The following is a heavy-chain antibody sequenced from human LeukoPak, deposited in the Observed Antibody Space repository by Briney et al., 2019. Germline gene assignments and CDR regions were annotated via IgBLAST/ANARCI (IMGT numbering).Heavy chain of an antibody. CDR2: ISSSSSYI. CDR1: GFTFSSYS. Sequence: KPGGSLRLSCAASGFTFSSYSMNWVRQAPGKGLEWVSSISSSSSYIYYADSVKGRFTTSRDNAKNSLYLQMNSLRAEDTAVYYCAREETTVTTFGHPTAFDIWGQGTMVTVSS. D-gene: IGHD4-17*01. CDR3: AREETTVTTFGHPTAFDI. J-gene: IGHJ3*02. V-gene: IGHV3-21*01.